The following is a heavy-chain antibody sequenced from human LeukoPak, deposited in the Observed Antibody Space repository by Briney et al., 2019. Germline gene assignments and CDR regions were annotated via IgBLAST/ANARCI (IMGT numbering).Heavy chain of an antibody. CDR2: ISGSGGST. CDR1: GFTFSSYA. V-gene: IGHV3-23*01. D-gene: IGHD1-26*01. Sequence: GGSLRLSCAASGFTFSSYAMSWVRQAPGKGLEWVSAISGSGGSTYYADCVKGRFTISRDNSKNTLYLQINSLRAEDTAVYYCATDRRVLWSIVGALPSDYWGQGTLVTVSS. CDR3: ATDRRVLWSIVGALPSDY. J-gene: IGHJ4*02.